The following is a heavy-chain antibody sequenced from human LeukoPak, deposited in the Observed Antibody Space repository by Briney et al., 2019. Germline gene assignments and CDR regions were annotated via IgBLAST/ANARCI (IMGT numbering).Heavy chain of an antibody. D-gene: IGHD6-13*01. CDR1: GGSISSGGYY. V-gene: IGHV4-31*03. J-gene: IGHJ5*02. Sequence: SETLSLTCTVSGGSISSGGYYWSWIRQHPGKGLEWIGYIYYSGSTYYNPSLKSRVTISVDTSKNQFSLKLSSVTAADTAVYYCARGRRKATAGSPYNWFDPWGQGTLVTVSS. CDR3: ARGRRKATAGSPYNWFDP. CDR2: IYYSGST.